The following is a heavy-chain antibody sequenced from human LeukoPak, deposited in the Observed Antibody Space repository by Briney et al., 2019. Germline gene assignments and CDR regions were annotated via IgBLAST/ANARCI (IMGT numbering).Heavy chain of an antibody. CDR3: ARYCSGVSCYSGYDY. CDR2: ISTNGGGT. Sequence: GGSLRLSCAASGFTFSTYALHWVRQTPGKGLEYVSAISTNGGGTYYANSVKGRFTISRDNSKNTLYLQMGSLRAEDMAVYYCARYCSGVSCYSGYDYWGQGTLVTVSS. J-gene: IGHJ4*02. CDR1: GFTFSTYA. V-gene: IGHV3-64*01. D-gene: IGHD2-15*01.